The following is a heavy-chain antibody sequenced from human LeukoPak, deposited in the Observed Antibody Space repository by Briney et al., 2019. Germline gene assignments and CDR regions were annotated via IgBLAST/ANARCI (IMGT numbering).Heavy chain of an antibody. V-gene: IGHV3-23*01. CDR3: AKGHPSVNDFLD. CDR1: GFTFSSYA. CDR2: SLSSGVT. J-gene: IGHJ4*02. Sequence: GGSLRLSCAASGFTFSSYAMSWVRQAPGKAPEWVSVSLSSGVTYYTDSVKGRFTVSRDDSNNMLYLQMSSLRDEDTAVYYCAKGHPSVNDFLDWGQGTQVTVSS. D-gene: IGHD2-21*02.